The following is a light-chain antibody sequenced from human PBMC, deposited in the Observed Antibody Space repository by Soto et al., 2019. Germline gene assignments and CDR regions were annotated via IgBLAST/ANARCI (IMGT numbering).Light chain of an antibody. J-gene: IGKJ2*01. Sequence: IQMTQSPSTLSASVGDRVSITCRASQSLSRWLAWYQQKPGKAPKLLIHEASNLESGVPSRFSSSGWGKDSTLTSSMLPDDYVAYYCHQQYTSHWTFGQGTKVDIK. CDR2: EAS. V-gene: IGKV1-5*03. CDR1: QSLSRW. CDR3: QQYTSHWT.